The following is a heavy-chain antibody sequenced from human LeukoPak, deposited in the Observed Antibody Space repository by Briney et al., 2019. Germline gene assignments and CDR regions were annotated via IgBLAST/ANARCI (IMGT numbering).Heavy chain of an antibody. CDR3: ARDWGRRYSSGWYGDFDY. J-gene: IGHJ4*02. CDR1: GFTFSNYA. V-gene: IGHV3-30-3*01. CDR2: ISYDGSDK. D-gene: IGHD6-19*01. Sequence: GGSLRLSCAASGFTFSNYAMHWVRQAPGKGLEWVAVISYDGSDKYYADSVKGRFTISRDNSKNTLYLQMNSLRSEDTAVYYCARDWGRRYSSGWYGDFDYWGQGTLVTVSS.